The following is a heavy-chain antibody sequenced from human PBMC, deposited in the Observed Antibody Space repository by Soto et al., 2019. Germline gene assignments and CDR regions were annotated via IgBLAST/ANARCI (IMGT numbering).Heavy chain of an antibody. J-gene: IGHJ6*02. Sequence: QVQLQESGPGLVKPSGTLSLTCTVSGGSIISDYWWSWVRQPPGKGLEWIAEIHHGGSTNYNPSLRSRVTISRDKSKKQVSVRLTSVSGADTAVYYCASDLYDCRDVWGQGTPVIVSS. CDR2: IHHGGST. D-gene: IGHD3-3*01. CDR1: GGSIISDYW. CDR3: ASDLYDCRDV. V-gene: IGHV4-4*02.